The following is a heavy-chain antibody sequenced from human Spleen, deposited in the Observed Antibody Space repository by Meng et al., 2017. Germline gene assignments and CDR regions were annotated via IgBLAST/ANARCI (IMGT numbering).Heavy chain of an antibody. CDR2: IEQHGSEK. D-gene: IGHD6-13*01. CDR1: GFTFSRYW. Sequence: SCAASGFTFSRYWMSWVRQAPGKGLEWVANIEQHGSEKYYVDSVKGRFTISRDNAQNSLYLQMNSLRAEDTAVYYCARIWYTAAAGDYWGQGTLVTVSS. V-gene: IGHV3-7*01. CDR3: ARIWYTAAAGDY. J-gene: IGHJ4*02.